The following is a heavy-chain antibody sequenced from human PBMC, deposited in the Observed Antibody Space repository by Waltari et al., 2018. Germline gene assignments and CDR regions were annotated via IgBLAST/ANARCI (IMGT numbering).Heavy chain of an antibody. CDR3: ARDLTFGRVIGADAFDI. V-gene: IGHV1-2*02. Sequence: QVQLGQSGAEVKKPGASVKVSCKASGSTFTGYYMHGVRQAPGQGLEGRAWINPNCVGPKYAQKFQGRVPMPRDTSITTAYMELSRLRSADTAVYSCARDLTFGRVIGADAFDIWGQGTMVTVSS. D-gene: IGHD3-16*02. CDR1: GSTFTGYY. CDR2: INPNCVGP. J-gene: IGHJ3*02.